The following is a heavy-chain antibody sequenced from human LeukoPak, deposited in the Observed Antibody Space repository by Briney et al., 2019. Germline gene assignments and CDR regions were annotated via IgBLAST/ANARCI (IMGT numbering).Heavy chain of an antibody. D-gene: IGHD5-18*01. Sequence: PSETLSLTCVVSGGSISSRNWWSWVRQPPGKGLEWIGEIYQSGTTNYNPSLKSRVTISVDTSKNQFSLKLSSVTAADTAVYYCARGAWIQLWLLGSRGYFDYWGQGTLVTVSS. CDR2: IYQSGTT. CDR1: GGSISSRNW. J-gene: IGHJ4*02. V-gene: IGHV4-4*02. CDR3: ARGAWIQLWLLGSRGYFDY.